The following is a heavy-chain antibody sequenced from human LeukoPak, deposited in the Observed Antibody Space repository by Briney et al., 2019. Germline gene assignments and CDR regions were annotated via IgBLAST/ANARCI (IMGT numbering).Heavy chain of an antibody. J-gene: IGHJ4*02. Sequence: GRSLRLSCAASGFTFSDSYMSWIRQAPGKGLEWVSYISRSGSTIYYADSVKGRFTISMDNAKNSLYLQMNSLRAEDTAVYYCARDGGYSSDSSVDHWGQGTQVSVSS. CDR1: GFTFSDSY. D-gene: IGHD3-22*01. CDR2: ISRSGSTI. CDR3: ARDGGYSSDSSVDH. V-gene: IGHV3-11*01.